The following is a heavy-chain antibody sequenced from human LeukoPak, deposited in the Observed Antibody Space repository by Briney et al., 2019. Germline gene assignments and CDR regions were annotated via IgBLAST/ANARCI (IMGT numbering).Heavy chain of an antibody. CDR1: GGSISSSNW. Sequence: PSETLSLTCAVSGGSISSSNWWSWVRQPPGKGLEWIGEIFHSGTGNYNPSLKSRVTISVDESNNQFSLRLTSVTAADTAVYYCARISNWFDPWGQGTLVTVSS. CDR2: IFHSGTG. CDR3: ARISNWFDP. V-gene: IGHV4-4*02. J-gene: IGHJ5*02.